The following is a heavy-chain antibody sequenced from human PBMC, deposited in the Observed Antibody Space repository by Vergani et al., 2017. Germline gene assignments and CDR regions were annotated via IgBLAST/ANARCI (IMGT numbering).Heavy chain of an antibody. D-gene: IGHD6-13*01. J-gene: IGHJ6*03. CDR3: ARVMRWSSSWYGYYYMDV. Sequence: QVQLVQSGAEVKKPGASVKVSCKASGYTFTSYDINWVRQATGQGLEWMGWMNPNSGNTGYAQKFQGRVTMTRNTSISTAYMELSSLRSEDTAVYYCARVMRWSSSWYGYYYMDVWGKGTTVTVSS. CDR2: MNPNSGNT. CDR1: GYTFTSYD. V-gene: IGHV1-8*01.